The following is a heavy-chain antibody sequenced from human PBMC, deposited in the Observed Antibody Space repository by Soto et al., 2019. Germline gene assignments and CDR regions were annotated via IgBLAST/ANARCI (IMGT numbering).Heavy chain of an antibody. J-gene: IGHJ4*02. CDR1: GFTFSNYA. V-gene: IGHV3-23*01. CDR2: LSGSGVTI. Sequence: EVQLLESGGGLVQPGGSLRLSCAASGFTFSNYALNWVRQAPGKGLEWVSGLSGSGVTIYYAGSVRGRFTISRDNSKNTLYLQMNSLRAEDTAVYYCAKARASWGGYYSGEKSYFDCWGQRTLVTVSS. CDR3: AKARASWGGYYSGEKSYFDC. D-gene: IGHD3-3*01.